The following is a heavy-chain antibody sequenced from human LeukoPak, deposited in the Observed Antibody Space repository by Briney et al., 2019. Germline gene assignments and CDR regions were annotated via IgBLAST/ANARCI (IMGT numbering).Heavy chain of an antibody. D-gene: IGHD6-13*01. V-gene: IGHV1-2*02. CDR3: ARAVAAAGTGAEYFQH. J-gene: IGHJ1*01. CDR1: GGTFSSYA. CDR2: INPNSGGT. Sequence: ASVKVSCKASGGTFSSYAISRVRQAPGQGLEWMGWINPNSGGTNYAQKFQGRVTMTRDTSINTAYMELSRLRSDDTAVYYCARAVAAAGTGAEYFQHWGQGTLVTVSS.